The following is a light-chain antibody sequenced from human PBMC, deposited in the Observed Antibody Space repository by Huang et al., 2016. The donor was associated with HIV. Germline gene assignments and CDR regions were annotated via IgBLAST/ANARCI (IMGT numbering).Light chain of an antibody. V-gene: IGKV3-11*01. CDR1: QIVNND. CDR3: LQRTNWPPGT. Sequence: DIVLTQSPSTLSLSPGKITTRFFRASQIVNNDLAWYQQKPGQAPRLLIYSASNSATGIPARFSVSVSGTDFTLTISSLEPEDSAVYYCLQRTNWPPGTFGQGTKLEIK. CDR2: SAS. J-gene: IGKJ2*01.